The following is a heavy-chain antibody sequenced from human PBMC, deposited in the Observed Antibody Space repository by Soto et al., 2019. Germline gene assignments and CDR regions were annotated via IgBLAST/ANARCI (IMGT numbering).Heavy chain of an antibody. CDR2: IYHSRST. J-gene: IGHJ4*02. CDR3: ATCSGHDYGDYYFDY. Sequence: QVQLQESGPGLVKPSGTLSLTCAVSSGSISSSNWWSWVRQPPGKGPEWIGEIYHSRSTNYNPSLKCRVTIAVDKSKNQFSLKMSSVTAADTAVYYCATCSGHDYGDYYFDYWGQGTLVTVS. V-gene: IGHV4-4*02. CDR1: SGSISSSNW. D-gene: IGHD4-17*01.